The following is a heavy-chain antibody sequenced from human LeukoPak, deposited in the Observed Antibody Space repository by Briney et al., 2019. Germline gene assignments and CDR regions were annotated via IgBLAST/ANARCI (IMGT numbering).Heavy chain of an antibody. CDR1: GYTLTELS. CDR2: FDPEDGET. J-gene: IGHJ4*02. Sequence: ASVKASCKVSGYTLTELSMHWVRQVLGKGLEWMGGFDPEDGETIYAQKFQDRVTMTRDTSISTAYMELSRLRSDDTAVYYCARVLFYSSGNKSNRVDYWGQGTLVTVSS. CDR3: ARVLFYSSGNKSNRVDY. V-gene: IGHV1-24*01. D-gene: IGHD6-19*01.